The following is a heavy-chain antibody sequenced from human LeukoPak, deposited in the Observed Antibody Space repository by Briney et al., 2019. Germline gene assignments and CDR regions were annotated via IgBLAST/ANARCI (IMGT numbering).Heavy chain of an antibody. CDR2: INHSGST. Sequence: SETLSLTCAVYGGSFSGYYWSWIRQPPGKGLEWIGEINHSGSTNYNPSLKSRVTISVDTSKNQFSLKLSSVTAADTAVYYCARDRYCSSTSCYDWFDPWGQGTLVTVSS. D-gene: IGHD2-2*01. CDR1: GGSFSGYY. CDR3: ARDRYCSSTSCYDWFDP. V-gene: IGHV4-34*01. J-gene: IGHJ5*02.